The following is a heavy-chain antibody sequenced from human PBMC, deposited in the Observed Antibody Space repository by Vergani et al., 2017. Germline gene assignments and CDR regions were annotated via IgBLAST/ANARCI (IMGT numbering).Heavy chain of an antibody. CDR2: LSGTGATT. CDR1: GFSFAGYA. CDR3: ARDSRYFDWLPRNYYYYYMDV. D-gene: IGHD3-9*01. Sequence: EAQLLESGGGLAQPGGSLRLSCAATGFSFAGYAMTWVRQAPGKGPEWVSTLSGTGATTYYADSVKGRFTISRDNSKNSLYLQMNSLRAEDTAVYYCARDSRYFDWLPRNYYYYYMDVWGKGTTVTVSS. J-gene: IGHJ6*03. V-gene: IGHV3-23*01.